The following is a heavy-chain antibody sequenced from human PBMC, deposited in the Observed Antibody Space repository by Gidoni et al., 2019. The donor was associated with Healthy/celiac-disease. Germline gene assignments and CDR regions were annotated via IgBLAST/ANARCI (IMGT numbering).Heavy chain of an antibody. J-gene: IGHJ6*02. D-gene: IGHD2-2*02. CDR1: GGTFNSYT. Sequence: QVQLVQSGAEVKKPGSSVKVSCKASGGTFNSYTISWVRQAPGQGLEWMGRIIPILGIANYAQKCQGRVTITADKSTSTAYMELSSLRSEDTAVYYCAARYCSSTSCYTGSNYYYYGMDVWGQGTTVTVSS. V-gene: IGHV1-69*02. CDR3: AARYCSSTSCYTGSNYYYYGMDV. CDR2: IIPILGIA.